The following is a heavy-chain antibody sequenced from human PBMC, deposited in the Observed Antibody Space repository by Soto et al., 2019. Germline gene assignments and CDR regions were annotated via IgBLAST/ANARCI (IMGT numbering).Heavy chain of an antibody. Sequence: SETLSLTCTVSGVSISSGGYYWSWIRQPPGKGLEWIGEINHSGSTNYNPSLKSRVTISVDTSKNQFSLKLSSVTAADTAVYYCARRAGDIAARTYYYYYMDVWGKGTTVTVSS. CDR1: GVSISSGGYY. D-gene: IGHD6-6*01. CDR3: ARRAGDIAARTYYYYYMDV. V-gene: IGHV4-39*07. J-gene: IGHJ6*03. CDR2: INHSGST.